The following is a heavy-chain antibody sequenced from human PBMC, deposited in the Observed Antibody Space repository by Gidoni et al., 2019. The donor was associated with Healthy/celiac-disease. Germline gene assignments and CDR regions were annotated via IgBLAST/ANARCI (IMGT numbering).Heavy chain of an antibody. D-gene: IGHD4-17*01. J-gene: IGHJ4*02. Sequence: QVQLQQWGAGLLKPSETLSLTCAVYGGSFSGYYWSWIRQPPGKGLEWIGEINHSGSTNYNPSLKSRVTISVDTSKNQFSLKLSSVTAADTAVYYCARTVGGDYGRHYDYWGQGTLVTVSS. CDR2: INHSGST. CDR1: GGSFSGYY. CDR3: ARTVGGDYGRHYDY. V-gene: IGHV4-34*01.